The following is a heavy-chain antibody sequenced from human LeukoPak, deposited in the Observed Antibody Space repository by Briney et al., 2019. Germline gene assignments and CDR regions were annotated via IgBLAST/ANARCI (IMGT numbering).Heavy chain of an antibody. CDR3: ARGLGSSRAFDI. V-gene: IGHV3-74*01. Sequence: GGSLRLSCAASGFTFSSYWMHWVRQAPGKGLVWVSRINTDESSTNYADSVKGRFTISRDNAKNTLYLQMNSLRAEDTAVYYCARGLGSSRAFDIWGQGTMVTVSS. CDR2: INTDESST. CDR1: GFTFSSYW. J-gene: IGHJ3*02. D-gene: IGHD1-26*01.